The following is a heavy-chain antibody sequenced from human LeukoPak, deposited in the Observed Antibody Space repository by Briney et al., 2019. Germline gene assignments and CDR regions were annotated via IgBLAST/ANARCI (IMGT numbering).Heavy chain of an antibody. CDR3: ARSFYDFLNGPYEEAFDM. CDR2: ISSSATYT. CDR1: GFTFSSYW. J-gene: IGHJ3*02. D-gene: IGHD3-3*01. V-gene: IGHV3-21*05. Sequence: GGSLRLSCAASGFTFSSYWMSWVRQAPGKGLEWVSYISSSATYTDYAESVKGRFTVSRDNAKNSLYLQMNSLRAEDTAVYYCARSFYDFLNGPYEEAFDMWGQGTMVTVSS.